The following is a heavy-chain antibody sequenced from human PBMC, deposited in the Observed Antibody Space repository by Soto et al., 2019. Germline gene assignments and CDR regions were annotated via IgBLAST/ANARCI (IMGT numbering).Heavy chain of an antibody. D-gene: IGHD7-27*01. J-gene: IGHJ4*02. Sequence: QITLMESGPARVQPTQTLTLTCTFSGFSLNTNGVGVGWIRKTPGKALEWLAVIYWDDDRRYSPSLRSRLTITMDASKNEVVLTLTDMAPVDTGTYFCAHRGYMYGNWDHGYFDYWGQGVRVTVSS. V-gene: IGHV2-5*02. CDR3: AHRGYMYGNWDHGYFDY. CDR1: GFSLNTNGVG. CDR2: IYWDDDR.